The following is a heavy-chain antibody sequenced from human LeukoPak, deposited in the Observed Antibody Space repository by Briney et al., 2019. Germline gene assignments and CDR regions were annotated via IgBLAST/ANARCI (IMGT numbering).Heavy chain of an antibody. CDR3: ARVSSSTSWSVYYYYGMDV. Sequence: SVKVSCKASGGTFSSYAISWVRQAPGQGLEWMGGIIPIFGTANCAQKFQGRVTITADESTSTAYMELSSLRSEDTAVYYCARVSSSTSWSVYYYYGMDVWGQGTTVTVSS. V-gene: IGHV1-69*01. J-gene: IGHJ6*02. D-gene: IGHD2-2*01. CDR1: GGTFSSYA. CDR2: IIPIFGTA.